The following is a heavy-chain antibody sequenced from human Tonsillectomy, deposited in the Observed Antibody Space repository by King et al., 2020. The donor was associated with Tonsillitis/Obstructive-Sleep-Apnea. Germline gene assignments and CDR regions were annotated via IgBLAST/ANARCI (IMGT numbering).Heavy chain of an antibody. D-gene: IGHD3-3*01. V-gene: IGHV1-2*02. Sequence: VQLVQSGAEVKKPGASVKVSRKASGYTFTGYYMHWVRQAPGQGLEWMGWINPNSGGTNYAQKFQGRVTMTRDTSISTAYMELSRLGSDDTAVYYCAREEFYDFWSGYYSATYYYYYGMDVWGQGTTVTVSS. CDR1: GYTFTGYY. CDR3: AREEFYDFWSGYYSATYYYYYGMDV. CDR2: INPNSGGT. J-gene: IGHJ6*02.